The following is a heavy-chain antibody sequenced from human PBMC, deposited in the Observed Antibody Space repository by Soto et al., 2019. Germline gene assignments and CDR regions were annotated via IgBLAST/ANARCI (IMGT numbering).Heavy chain of an antibody. V-gene: IGHV3-48*03. CDR2: ISSSGSTI. J-gene: IGHJ4*02. D-gene: IGHD2-2*01. Sequence: PGGSLRLSCAASGFTFSSYEMNWVRQAPGKGLEWVSYISSSGSTIYYADSVKGRFTISRDNAKNTVSLHMNTLRAEDTAVYYCAREDSIIIPAVSDFWGQGTLVTVSS. CDR1: GFTFSSYE. CDR3: AREDSIIIPAVSDF.